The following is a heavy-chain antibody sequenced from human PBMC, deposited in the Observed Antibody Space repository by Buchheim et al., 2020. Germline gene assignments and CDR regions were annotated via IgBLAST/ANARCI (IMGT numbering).Heavy chain of an antibody. CDR1: GGSISSSSYY. CDR2: IYYSGST. CDR3: ARPYYDILTGEDYFDY. D-gene: IGHD3-9*01. Sequence: QLQLQESGPGLVKPSETLSLTCTVSGGSISSSSYYWGWIRQPPGKGLEWIGSIYYSGSTYYNPSLKSRVTISVDTSKNQFSLKLSSVTAADTAVYYCARPYYDILTGEDYFDYWGQGTL. V-gene: IGHV4-39*01. J-gene: IGHJ4*02.